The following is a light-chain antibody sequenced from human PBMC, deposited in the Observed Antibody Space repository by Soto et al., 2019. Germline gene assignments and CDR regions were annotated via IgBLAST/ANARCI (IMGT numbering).Light chain of an antibody. CDR1: QSFTTF. J-gene: IGKJ3*01. CDR3: LQTYSPPFT. Sequence: DVQMTQSPSSLSASVGDRVTITCRASQSFTTFLNWYQQKPGKAPKLLIYAASSLQRGLPSRFSGSGSGTEFTLTVTSLQPEDFATYYCLQTYSPPFTFGPGTKVDLK. V-gene: IGKV1-39*01. CDR2: AAS.